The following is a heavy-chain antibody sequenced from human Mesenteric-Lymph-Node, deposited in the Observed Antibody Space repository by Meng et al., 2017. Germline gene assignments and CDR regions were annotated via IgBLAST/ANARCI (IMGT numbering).Heavy chain of an antibody. CDR3: ARDQGAYSSGWWPLDY. CDR2: IIPILGIA. D-gene: IGHD6-19*01. Sequence: SVKVSCKASGYTFTDYYMHWVRQAPGQGLEWMGRIIPILGIANYEQKFQGRVTITADKSTSTAYMELSSLRSEDTAVYYCARDQGAYSSGWWPLDYWGQGTLVTVSS. CDR1: GYTFTDYY. J-gene: IGHJ4*02. V-gene: IGHV1-69*04.